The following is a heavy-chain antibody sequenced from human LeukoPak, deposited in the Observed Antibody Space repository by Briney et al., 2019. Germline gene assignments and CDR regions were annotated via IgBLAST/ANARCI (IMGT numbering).Heavy chain of an antibody. D-gene: IGHD2-2*01. J-gene: IGHJ4*02. CDR2: IYHSGST. CDR1: GYPISSGYY. V-gene: IGHV4-38-2*01. Sequence: SETLSLTRAVSGYPISSGYYWGWIRQPPGKGLEWIGSIYHSGSTYYNPSLKSRVTISVDTSKNQFSLKLSSVTAADTAVYYCARLPPRRTRDIVVVPAAVVDYWGQGTLVTVSS. CDR3: ARLPPRRTRDIVVVPAAVVDY.